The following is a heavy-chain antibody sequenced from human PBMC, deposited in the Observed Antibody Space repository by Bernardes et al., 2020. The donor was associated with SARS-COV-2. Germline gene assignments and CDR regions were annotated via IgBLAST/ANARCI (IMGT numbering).Heavy chain of an antibody. J-gene: IGHJ6*03. CDR1: GFTFSSYW. V-gene: IGHV3-74*01. CDR2: INSDGSST. CDR3: ARDGELIVVDLHYMDV. D-gene: IGHD2-2*01. Sequence: GGSLRLSCAASGFTFSSYWMHWVRQAPGKGLVWVSRINSDGSSTSYADSVKGRFTISRDNAKNTLYLQMNSLRAEDTAVYYCARDGELIVVDLHYMDVWGKGTTVTVSS.